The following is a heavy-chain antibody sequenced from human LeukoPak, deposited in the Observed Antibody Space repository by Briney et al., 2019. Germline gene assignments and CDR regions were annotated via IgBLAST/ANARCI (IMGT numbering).Heavy chain of an antibody. CDR1: GGSFSGYY. CDR2: INHSGST. Sequence: SETLSLTCAVYGGSFSGYYWSWIRQPPGKGLEWIGEINHSGSTNYNPSLKSRVTISVDTSKNQFSLKLSSVTAADTAVYYCARGPRMPDIVVVVAATRAFDIWGQGTVVTVSS. J-gene: IGHJ3*02. CDR3: ARGPRMPDIVVVVAATRAFDI. V-gene: IGHV4-34*01. D-gene: IGHD2-15*01.